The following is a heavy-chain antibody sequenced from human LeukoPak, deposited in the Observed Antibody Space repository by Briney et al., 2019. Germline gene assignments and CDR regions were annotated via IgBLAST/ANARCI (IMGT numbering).Heavy chain of an antibody. D-gene: IGHD3-10*01. CDR3: GKDVLAGGPDV. Sequence: SLRLSCAASGFTIHDHAMHWVRQAPGKGLEWVSGIDWNSGRIGYADSVKGRFTISRDNAKNSLYLQMNSLRAEDTALYYCGKDVLAGGPDVWGQGTTVTVSS. CDR2: IDWNSGRI. CDR1: GFTIHDHA. J-gene: IGHJ6*02. V-gene: IGHV3-9*01.